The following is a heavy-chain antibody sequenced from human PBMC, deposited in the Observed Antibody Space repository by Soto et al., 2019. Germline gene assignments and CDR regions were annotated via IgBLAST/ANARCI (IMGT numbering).Heavy chain of an antibody. J-gene: IGHJ4*02. CDR1: GFTFSSYA. Sequence: PGGSLRLSCAASGFTFSSYAMSWVRQAPGKGLEWVSAISGSGGSTYYADSVKGRFTISRDNSKNTLYLQMNSLRAEDTAVYYCAKSGAGHSSSWYNYWGQGTLVTVSS. V-gene: IGHV3-23*01. D-gene: IGHD6-13*01. CDR3: AKSGAGHSSSWYNY. CDR2: ISGSGGST.